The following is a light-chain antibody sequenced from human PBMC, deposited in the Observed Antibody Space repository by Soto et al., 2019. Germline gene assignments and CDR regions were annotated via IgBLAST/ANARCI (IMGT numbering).Light chain of an antibody. CDR2: WAS. CDR3: QQYYSTPRS. J-gene: IGKJ5*01. CDR1: QSVLYSSDNKNY. V-gene: IGKV4-1*01. Sequence: DIVMTQSPDSLAVSLGERATINCKSGQSVLYSSDNKNYLAWYQQKPGQPPKLLIYWASTRESGGPDRFSGSGSGTDYTLTISSLQAEDVSVYYCQQYYSTPRSFGQGTRLEIK.